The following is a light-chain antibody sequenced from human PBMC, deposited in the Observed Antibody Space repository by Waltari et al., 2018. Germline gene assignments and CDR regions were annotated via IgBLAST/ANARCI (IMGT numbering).Light chain of an antibody. CDR3: QQRAVWPPN. CDR1: QNINTF. V-gene: IGKV3-11*01. Sequence: VVLTQSPATLSLSAGEGATLSCRASQNINTFLAWYQQKPGQAPRLLIYDASNRAACVPVRFRGGGSGTDFTLTISSLEPEDFAVYYCQQRAVWPPNFGGGTKVEIK. J-gene: IGKJ4*01. CDR2: DAS.